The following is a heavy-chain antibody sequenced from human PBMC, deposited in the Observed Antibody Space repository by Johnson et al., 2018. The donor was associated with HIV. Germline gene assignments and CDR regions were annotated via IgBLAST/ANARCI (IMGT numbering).Heavy chain of an antibody. V-gene: IGHV3-66*01. CDR3: ARGGGRGDFDI. CDR2: IYSGGST. D-gene: IGHD3-16*01. Sequence: VQLVESGGGVVQPGGSLRLSCAASGFTFSRYWMSWVRQAPGKGLEWVSVIYSGGSTYYADSVKGRFTISRDNSKNTLYLQMNSRRAEDTAVYYCARGGGRGDFDIWGHGTRVSVSS. CDR1: GFTFSRYW. J-gene: IGHJ3*02.